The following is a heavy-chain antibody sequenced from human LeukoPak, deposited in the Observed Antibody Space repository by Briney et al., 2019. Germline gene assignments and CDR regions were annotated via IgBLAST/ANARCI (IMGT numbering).Heavy chain of an antibody. Sequence: SETLSLTCTVSGGSISSSSYYWGWIRQPPGKGLEWIGSNYYSGSTYYNPSLKSRVTISVDTSKNQFSLKLSSVTAADTAVYYCARGCQLELRWYNWFDPWGQGTLVTVSS. CDR2: NYYSGST. CDR1: GGSISSSSYY. D-gene: IGHD1-7*01. J-gene: IGHJ5*02. V-gene: IGHV4-39*01. CDR3: ARGCQLELRWYNWFDP.